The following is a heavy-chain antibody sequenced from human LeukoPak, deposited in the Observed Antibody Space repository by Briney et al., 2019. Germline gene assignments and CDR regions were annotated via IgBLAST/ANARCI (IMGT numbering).Heavy chain of an antibody. CDR3: ARLSGYSSGHYYSDY. V-gene: IGHV4-59*01. J-gene: IGHJ4*02. CDR1: GGSLSSDY. CDR2: IYYRGST. D-gene: IGHD3-22*01. Sequence: SGTLSLTCTVSGGSLSSDYWSWIRQPPGRGLEGIGYIYYRGSTNYNPSLKSRVTISVDTSKNQFSLKLSSVTAADTAVYYCARLSGYSSGHYYSDYWGQGTLVTVSS.